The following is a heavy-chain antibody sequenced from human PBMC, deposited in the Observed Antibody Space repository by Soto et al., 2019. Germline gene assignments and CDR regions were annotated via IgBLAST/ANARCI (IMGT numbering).Heavy chain of an antibody. CDR1: GGTFSSYA. Sequence: QVQLVQSGAEVKKPGSSVKVSCKASGGTFSSYAISWVRQAPGQALEWMGGIIPIFGTANYAQKFQGRVTITADESTSTAYMELSSLRSEDTAVYYCASPEYSSSRYYYYGMDVWGQGTTVTVSS. D-gene: IGHD6-6*01. CDR2: IIPIFGTA. CDR3: ASPEYSSSRYYYYGMDV. J-gene: IGHJ6*02. V-gene: IGHV1-69*01.